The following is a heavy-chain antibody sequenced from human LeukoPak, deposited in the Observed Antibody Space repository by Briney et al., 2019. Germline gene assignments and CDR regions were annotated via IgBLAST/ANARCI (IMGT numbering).Heavy chain of an antibody. CDR2: IRGAATT. J-gene: IGHJ4*02. CDR3: AKERDGHKDGLAH. CDR1: GFNFNAYT. Sequence: GGSLRLSCATSGFNFNAYTMHWVRHAPGKGLEWVSFIRGAATTNYADSVKGRFTVSSDNSKNSLYLQMNSLRPEDSGLYYCAKERDGHKDGLAHWGRGTLVTVSS. V-gene: IGHV3-43*01. D-gene: IGHD5-24*01.